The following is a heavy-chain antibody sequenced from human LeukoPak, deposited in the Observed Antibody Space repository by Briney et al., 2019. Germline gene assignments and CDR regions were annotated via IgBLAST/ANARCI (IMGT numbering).Heavy chain of an antibody. CDR2: IYHSGST. D-gene: IGHD5-18*01. Sequence: SETLSLTCTVSGYSISSGYYWRWIRQPPGKGLEWIGSIYHSGSTYYNPSLKSRVTISVDTSKNQFSLKLSSVTAADTAVYYCARGLARYSYGHYFDYWGQGTLVTVSS. CDR3: ARGLARYSYGHYFDY. J-gene: IGHJ4*02. V-gene: IGHV4-38-2*02. CDR1: GYSISSGYY.